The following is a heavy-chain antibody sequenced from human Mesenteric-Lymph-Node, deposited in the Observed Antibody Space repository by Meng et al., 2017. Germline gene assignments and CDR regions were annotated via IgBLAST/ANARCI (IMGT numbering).Heavy chain of an antibody. CDR2: INPSGGST. Sequence: ASVKVSCKASGYTFTSYYMHWVRQAPGQGLEWMGIINPSGGSTSYAQKFQGRVTMTRDTSISTAYLELNRLGSDDTAVYYCARDRIGVFDAFDIWGQGTMVTVSS. V-gene: IGHV1-46*01. J-gene: IGHJ3*02. D-gene: IGHD3-3*01. CDR3: ARDRIGVFDAFDI. CDR1: GYTFTSYY.